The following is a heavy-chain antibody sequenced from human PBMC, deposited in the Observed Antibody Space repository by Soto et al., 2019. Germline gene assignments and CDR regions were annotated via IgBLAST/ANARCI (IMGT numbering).Heavy chain of an antibody. CDR1: GDSISISRYY. J-gene: IGHJ4*02. CDR2: MYYSGNT. V-gene: IGHV4-39*01. D-gene: IGHD3-3*01. Sequence: SETLSLTCTVSGDSISISRYYWGWVRQPPGKGLEWIGSMYYSGNTYHNPSLKSRVTMSVDTSKNQFSLKLTSVTAADTAVYYCATQRFLEWLFSSDFWGPGTLVTVSS. CDR3: ATQRFLEWLFSSDF.